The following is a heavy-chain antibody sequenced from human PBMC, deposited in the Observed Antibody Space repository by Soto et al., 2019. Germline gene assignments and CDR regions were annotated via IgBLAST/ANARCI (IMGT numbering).Heavy chain of an antibody. V-gene: IGHV1-69*13. Sequence: SVKVSCKXSGGTFSSYAISWVRQAPGQGLEWMGGIIPIFGTANYAQKFQGRVTITADESKSTAYMELSSLRSEDTAVYYCARDCGYDLSRFDYWGQGTLVTVSS. D-gene: IGHD5-12*01. J-gene: IGHJ4*02. CDR3: ARDCGYDLSRFDY. CDR1: GGTFSSYA. CDR2: IIPIFGTA.